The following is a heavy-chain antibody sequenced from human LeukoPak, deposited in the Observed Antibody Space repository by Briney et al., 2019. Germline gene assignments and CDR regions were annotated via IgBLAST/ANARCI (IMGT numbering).Heavy chain of an antibody. V-gene: IGHV3-33*01. CDR2: IWYDGSNK. J-gene: IGHJ6*02. CDR1: GFTFSSYG. Sequence: GGSLRLSCAASGFTFSSYGMHWVRQAPGKGLEWVAVIWYDGSNKYYADSVKGRFTISRDNSKNTLYLQMNSLRAEDTAVYYCARAGATVTSPYYYGMDVWGQGTTVTVSS. D-gene: IGHD4-17*01. CDR3: ARAGATVTSPYYYGMDV.